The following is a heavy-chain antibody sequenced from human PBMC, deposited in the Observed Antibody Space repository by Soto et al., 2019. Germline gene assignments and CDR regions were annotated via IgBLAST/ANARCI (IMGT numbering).Heavy chain of an antibody. CDR3: ARGNALDV. CDR2: TYYRSKWFH. D-gene: IGHD3-10*01. V-gene: IGHV6-1*01. J-gene: IGHJ3*01. Sequence: QGQLQQSGPGLVKPSQTLSLTCAISGDSVSSDITSWNWIRQSPSRGLEWLGRTYYRSKWFHDYAASVKSRITSNPDTSKNQLSLELNSMTPEDTAVYYCARGNALDVWGQGTVVTVSS. CDR1: GDSVSSDITS.